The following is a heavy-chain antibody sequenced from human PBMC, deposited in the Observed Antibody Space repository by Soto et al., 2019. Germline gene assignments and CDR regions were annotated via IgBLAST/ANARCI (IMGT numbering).Heavy chain of an antibody. Sequence: PSETLSLTCTVPGGSISSGDYYWSGIRQRPGKGLEWIGYIYYSGSTYYNPSHKSRVTISVDTSKNQFSLKLSSVTAADTAVYYCAREGAGNSFDYWGQGTLVTVSS. CDR3: AREGAGNSFDY. CDR2: IYYSGST. D-gene: IGHD1-26*01. J-gene: IGHJ4*02. CDR1: GGSISSGDYY. V-gene: IGHV4-30-4*01.